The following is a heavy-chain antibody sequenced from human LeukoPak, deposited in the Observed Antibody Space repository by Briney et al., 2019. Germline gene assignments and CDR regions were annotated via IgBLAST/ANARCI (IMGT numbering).Heavy chain of an antibody. J-gene: IGHJ4*02. D-gene: IGHD3-16*01. CDR1: GFTVSDAW. Sequence: GGSLRLSCEVSGFTVSDAWMSWVRQAPGKGLEWVANIKEDGSEKYYVDSVRGRFTISRDNAKNSLYLQMNSLRVEDTAVYYCASGGHIDYCGQGTQVTVSS. V-gene: IGHV3-7*01. CDR3: ASGGHIDY. CDR2: IKEDGSEK.